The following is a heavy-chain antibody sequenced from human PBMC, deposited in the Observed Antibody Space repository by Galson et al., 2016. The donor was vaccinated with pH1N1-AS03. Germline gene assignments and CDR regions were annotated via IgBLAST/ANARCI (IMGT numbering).Heavy chain of an antibody. CDR1: GFAFSRYW. J-gene: IGHJ5*01. CDR2: VSTNGRRT. D-gene: IGHD3-10*01. V-gene: IGHV3-23*01. CDR3: AKMLRGITAVGFES. Sequence: CAASGFAFSRYWMSWVRQAPGKGLEWVSGVSTNGRRTFHADSVKGRFTISRDNSNNTVYLHMNSLRTEDTAVYYCAKMLRGITAVGFESWGQGILVIVSS.